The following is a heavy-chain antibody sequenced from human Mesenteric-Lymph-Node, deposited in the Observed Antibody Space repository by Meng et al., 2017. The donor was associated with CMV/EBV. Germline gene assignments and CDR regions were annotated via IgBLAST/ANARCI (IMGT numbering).Heavy chain of an antibody. D-gene: IGHD4-11*01. CDR2: INPNNGHT. CDR3: ARTYSDYDKFDY. J-gene: IGHJ4*02. V-gene: IGHV1-46*01. CDR1: GYIFSTYF. Sequence: CKPSGYIFSTYFMHWVRQAPGQGLEWMGIINPNNGHTEYAEKFQGRVTMTRDTSTRTFYMEVSSLRSEDTAVYYCARTYSDYDKFDYWGQGTLVTVSS.